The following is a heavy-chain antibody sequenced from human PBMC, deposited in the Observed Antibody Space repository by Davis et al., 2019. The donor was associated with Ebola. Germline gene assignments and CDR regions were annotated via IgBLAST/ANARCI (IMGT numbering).Heavy chain of an antibody. Sequence: PGGSLRLSCAASGFTFSNYDMKWVRQAPGKGLEWVSSISSSGSYIYYADSVKGRFTISRDNAKNSLSLQMNSLRDEDTAVYYCVGDGSSTSSDYWGQGTLVTVSS. V-gene: IGHV3-21*01. J-gene: IGHJ4*02. CDR2: ISSSGSYI. CDR3: VGDGSSTSSDY. CDR1: GFTFSNYD. D-gene: IGHD6-6*01.